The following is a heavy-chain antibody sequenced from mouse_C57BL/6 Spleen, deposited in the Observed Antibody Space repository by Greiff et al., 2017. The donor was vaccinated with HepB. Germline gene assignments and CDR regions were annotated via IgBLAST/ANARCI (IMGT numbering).Heavy chain of an antibody. V-gene: IGHV5-12*01. CDR1: GFTFSDYY. Sequence: DVMLVESGGGLVQPGGSLKLSCAASGFTFSDYYMYWVRQTPEKRLEWVAYISNGGGSTYYPDTVKGRFTSSRDNAKNTLYLQMSRLKSEDTAMYYCARSEVGVGTAWFAYWGQGTLVTVSA. CDR3: ARSEVGVGTAWFAY. CDR2: ISNGGGST. D-gene: IGHD1-3*01. J-gene: IGHJ3*01.